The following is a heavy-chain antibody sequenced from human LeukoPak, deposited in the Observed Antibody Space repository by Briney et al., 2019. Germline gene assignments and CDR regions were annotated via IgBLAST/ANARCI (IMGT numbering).Heavy chain of an antibody. CDR1: GYTFTGYY. J-gene: IGHJ6*02. Sequence: ASVTVSCTASGYTFTGYYMHWVRQAPGQGLGWMGRINPNSGGTNYAQKFQGRVTMTRDTSISTAYMELSRLRSDDTAVYYCARDRNYDFWSGSGMDVWGQGTTVTVSS. D-gene: IGHD3-3*01. V-gene: IGHV1-2*06. CDR2: INPNSGGT. CDR3: ARDRNYDFWSGSGMDV.